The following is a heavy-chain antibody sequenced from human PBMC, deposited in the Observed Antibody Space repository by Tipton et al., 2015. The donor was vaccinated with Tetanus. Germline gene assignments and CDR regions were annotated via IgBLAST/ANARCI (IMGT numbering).Heavy chain of an antibody. V-gene: IGHV3-7*04. D-gene: IGHD4-17*01. CDR2: IKLDGSET. CDR1: GFTFSGHW. CDR3: ATEMTAVNGYYGNPVDFDY. Sequence: SLRLSCSTTGFTFSGHWMTWVRQAPGKGLEWEANIKLDGSETDYGDAVKSRFTISRDNSKNSVFLQMIGLTVEDTAGYYCATEMTAVNGYYGNPVDFDYWGQGTRVTVSS. J-gene: IGHJ4*02.